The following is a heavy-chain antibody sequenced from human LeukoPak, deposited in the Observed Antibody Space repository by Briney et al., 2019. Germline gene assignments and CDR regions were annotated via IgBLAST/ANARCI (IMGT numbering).Heavy chain of an antibody. D-gene: IGHD3-10*01. CDR3: AKILFGDYADMDV. CDR2: IIDSGGST. J-gene: IGHJ6*02. V-gene: IGHV3-23*01. Sequence: GGSLRLSCAASGFTFSSFAMSWVRQAPGKGLEWVSAIIDSGGSTYYADSVKGRFTISRDNSKNTLYLQINTLRAEDTAVYYCAKILFGDYADMDVWGQGTTVTVSS. CDR1: GFTFSSFA.